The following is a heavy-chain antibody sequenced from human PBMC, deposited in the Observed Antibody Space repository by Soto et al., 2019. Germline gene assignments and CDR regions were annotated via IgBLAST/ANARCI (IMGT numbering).Heavy chain of an antibody. D-gene: IGHD2-2*01. Sequence: LGESLKISCKGSGYSFTSYWIGWVRQMPGKGLEWMGIIYPGDSDTRYSPSFQGQVTISADKSISTAYLQWSSLKASDTAMYYCARGHCSSTSCYSNFYYYYGMDVWGQGTTVTVSS. CDR2: IYPGDSDT. CDR1: GYSFTSYW. J-gene: IGHJ6*02. V-gene: IGHV5-51*01. CDR3: ARGHCSSTSCYSNFYYYYGMDV.